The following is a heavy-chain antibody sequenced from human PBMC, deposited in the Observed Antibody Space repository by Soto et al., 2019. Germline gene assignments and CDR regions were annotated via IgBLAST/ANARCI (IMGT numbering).Heavy chain of an antibody. J-gene: IGHJ6*02. CDR2: TRNKANSYTA. CDR3: RRYLYYYGMDV. CDR1: GLTSSDYN. V-gene: IGHV3-72*01. Sequence: EVQVVESGGGLVQPGGSLRLSCAASGLTSSDYNMGWVRQAPGKGLEWVGRTRNKANSYTAEYAAFVKGRFTIARDESENSLYLQMHSLKTEDTDVYYGRRYLYYYGMDVWGQGTTVTVSS. D-gene: IGHD3-16*02.